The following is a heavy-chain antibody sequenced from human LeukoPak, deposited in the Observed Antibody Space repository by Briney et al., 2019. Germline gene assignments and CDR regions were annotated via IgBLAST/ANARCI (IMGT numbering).Heavy chain of an antibody. Sequence: SETLSLTCTVSGGSISSGGYYWSWIRQHPGKGLEWIGYIYYSGSTYYNPSLKSRVTISVDTSKNQFSLKLSSVTAADTAVYYCATSAMVSSRALDYWGQGALVTVSS. V-gene: IGHV4-31*03. CDR3: ATSAMVSSRALDY. J-gene: IGHJ4*02. CDR2: IYYSGST. D-gene: IGHD5-18*01. CDR1: GGSISSGGYY.